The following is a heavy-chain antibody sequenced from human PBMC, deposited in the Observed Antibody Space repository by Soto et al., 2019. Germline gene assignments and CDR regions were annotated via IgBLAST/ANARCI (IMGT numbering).Heavy chain of an antibody. CDR2: ISYDGSNK. CDR3: ARDLFGSGYWGYYYYYGMDV. Sequence: PGGSLRLSCAASGFTFSIYPMHWVRQAPGKGLEWVAVISYDGSNKYYADSVKGRFTISRDNSKNTLYLQMNSLRAEDTAVYYCARDLFGSGYWGYYYYYGMDVWGQGTTVTVSS. V-gene: IGHV3-30-3*01. CDR1: GFTFSIYP. J-gene: IGHJ6*02. D-gene: IGHD3-22*01.